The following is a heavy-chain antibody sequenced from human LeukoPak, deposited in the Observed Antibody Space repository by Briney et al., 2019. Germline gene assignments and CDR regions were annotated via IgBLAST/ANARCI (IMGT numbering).Heavy chain of an antibody. CDR2: IIPIFGTA. CDR3: ANSGGGYDPFDY. D-gene: IGHD5-12*01. Sequence: SVKVSCKASGGTFSSYAISWVRQAPGQGLEWMGGIIPIFGTANYAQKFQGRVTITADESTGTAYMELSSLRSEDTAVYYCANSGGGYDPFDYWGQGTLVTVSS. J-gene: IGHJ4*02. V-gene: IGHV1-69*01. CDR1: GGTFSSYA.